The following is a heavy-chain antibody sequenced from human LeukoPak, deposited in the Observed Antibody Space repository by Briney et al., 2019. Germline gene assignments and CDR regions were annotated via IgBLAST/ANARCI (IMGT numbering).Heavy chain of an antibody. V-gene: IGHV4-59*11. CDR3: AAWGVDYGGNFDYSDY. J-gene: IGHJ4*02. D-gene: IGHD4-23*01. CDR1: GGSISSHY. CDR2: IYYSGST. Sequence: SETLSLTCSVSGGSISSHYWSWIRQPPGKGLEWLGYIYYSGSTNYNPSLKSRVTISIDTSTNQFSLKLSSVTAADTATYYCAAWGVDYGGNFDYSDYWGQGTLVTVSS.